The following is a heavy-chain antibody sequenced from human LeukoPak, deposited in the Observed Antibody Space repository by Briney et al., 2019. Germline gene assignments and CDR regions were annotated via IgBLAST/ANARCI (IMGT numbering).Heavy chain of an antibody. D-gene: IGHD3-9*01. CDR3: ARGRNYFPIDY. V-gene: IGHV3-53*01. Sequence: PGGSLRLSCAASTFIVSSSHMTWVRQTPGKGLEWVSVVYSSGSTFYADSVKGRFTISRDNSRNTLYLQMNSLRAEDTAAYYCARGRNYFPIDYWGQGTLVTVSS. J-gene: IGHJ4*02. CDR2: VYSSGST. CDR1: TFIVSSSH.